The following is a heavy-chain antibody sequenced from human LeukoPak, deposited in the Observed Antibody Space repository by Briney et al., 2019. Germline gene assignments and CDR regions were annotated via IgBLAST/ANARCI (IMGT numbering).Heavy chain of an antibody. CDR3: AKEGHYYDSGGYYPRYFDY. Sequence: GGSLRLSCAASGFTFGDYAVHWVRQAPGKGLEWDSLISVDGGLTYYADSVKGRFTISRDNSKNSLYLQMNRLRTEDTALYYCAKEGHYYDSGGYYPRYFDYWGQGTLVTVSS. D-gene: IGHD3-22*01. V-gene: IGHV3-43*02. CDR1: GFTFGDYA. CDR2: ISVDGGLT. J-gene: IGHJ4*02.